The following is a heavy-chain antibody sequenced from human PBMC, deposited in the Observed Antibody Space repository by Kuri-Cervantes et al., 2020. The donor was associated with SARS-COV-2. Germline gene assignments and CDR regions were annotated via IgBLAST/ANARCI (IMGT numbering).Heavy chain of an antibody. Sequence: ASVKVSCKASGYTFTDYYMYWVRQAPGQGLEWMGWMNPNSGNTGYAQKFQGRVTITRNTSISTAYMELSSLRSEDTAVYYCARQRVYCSSTSCYGRGWFDPWGQGTLVTVSS. CDR1: GYTFTDYY. D-gene: IGHD2-2*01. J-gene: IGHJ5*02. V-gene: IGHV1-8*03. CDR2: MNPNSGNT. CDR3: ARQRVYCSSTSCYGRGWFDP.